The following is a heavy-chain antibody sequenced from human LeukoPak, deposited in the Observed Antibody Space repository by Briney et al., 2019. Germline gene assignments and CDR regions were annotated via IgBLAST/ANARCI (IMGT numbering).Heavy chain of an antibody. CDR2: ISYDGSNK. CDR1: GFTFSSYA. V-gene: IGHV3-30*04. D-gene: IGHD6-13*01. Sequence: PGGSLRLSCAASGFTFSSYAMHWVRQAPGKGLEWVAVISYDGSNKYYADSVKGRFTISRDNSKDTLYLQMNSLRAEDTAVYCCASLGYSSSWYYYYYGMDVWGQGTTVTVSS. J-gene: IGHJ6*02. CDR3: ASLGYSSSWYYYYYGMDV.